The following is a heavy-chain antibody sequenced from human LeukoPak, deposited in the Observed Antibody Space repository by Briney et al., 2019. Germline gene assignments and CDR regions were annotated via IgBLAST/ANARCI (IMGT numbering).Heavy chain of an antibody. J-gene: IGHJ4*02. CDR2: INHSGST. D-gene: IGHD1-14*01. CDR3: ARGNLFDY. V-gene: IGHV4-34*01. CDR1: GGSFSGYY. Sequence: SETLSLTCAVYGGSFSGYYWSWIRQPPGKGLEWIGEINHSGSTNYNPSLKSRVTISVDTSKNQFSLKLSSVTAADTAVYYCARGNLFDYWGQGTPVAVSS.